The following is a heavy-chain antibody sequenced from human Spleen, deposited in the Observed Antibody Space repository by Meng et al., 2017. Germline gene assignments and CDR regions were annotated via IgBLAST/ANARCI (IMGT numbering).Heavy chain of an antibody. Sequence: GESLKISCAASGFTFRYYAMSWVRQAPGKGLEWVSAISGSGSSTYFADSVKGRFTISRDNAKNTVYLQMNSLRAEDTAVYYCARHIVVVVAATYYYYGMDVWGQGTTVTVSS. D-gene: IGHD2-15*01. V-gene: IGHV3-23*01. CDR1: GFTFRYYA. J-gene: IGHJ6*02. CDR2: ISGSGSST. CDR3: ARHIVVVVAATYYYYGMDV.